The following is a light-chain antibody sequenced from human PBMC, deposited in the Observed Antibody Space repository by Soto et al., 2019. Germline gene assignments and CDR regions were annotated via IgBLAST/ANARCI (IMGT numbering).Light chain of an antibody. CDR3: HQYAASPLT. Sequence: EIVLTQSPGTLSLSPGERATLSCRASQSVGNNFLGWYQQKTGQAPRLLIYHASNRATGIPDRFSGTASGTDFTLTISRLEPEDSAVYYCHQYAASPLTFGGGTKVEIK. CDR2: HAS. V-gene: IGKV3-20*01. J-gene: IGKJ4*01. CDR1: QSVGNNF.